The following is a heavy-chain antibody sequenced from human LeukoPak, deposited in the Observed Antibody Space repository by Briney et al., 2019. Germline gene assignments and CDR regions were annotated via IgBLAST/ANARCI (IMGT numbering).Heavy chain of an antibody. CDR1: GGSFSGYY. D-gene: IGHD3-10*01. Sequence: SETLSLTCAVYGGSFSGYYWSWIRQPPGKGLEWIGEINHSGSTNYNPSLKSRVTISVDTSKNQFYLKLSSVTAADTAVYYCARAYGSGSYRIKGYFDYWGQGTLVTVSS. CDR3: ARAYGSGSYRIKGYFDY. V-gene: IGHV4-34*01. CDR2: INHSGST. J-gene: IGHJ4*02.